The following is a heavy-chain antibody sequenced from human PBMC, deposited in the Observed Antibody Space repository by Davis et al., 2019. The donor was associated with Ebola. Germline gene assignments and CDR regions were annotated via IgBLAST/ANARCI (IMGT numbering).Heavy chain of an antibody. CDR1: GFSFSDYS. V-gene: IGHV3-21*01. CDR3: ARGPSGSYFLGIYYFDY. CDR2: ITSSSSYI. J-gene: IGHJ4*02. Sequence: GESLKISCAASGFSFSDYSMNWVRQAPGKGLEWVSSITSSSSYIYYADSVKGRFTISRDNAKNSLYLQMNSLRAEDTAVYYCARGPSGSYFLGIYYFDYWGQGTLVTVSS. D-gene: IGHD1-26*01.